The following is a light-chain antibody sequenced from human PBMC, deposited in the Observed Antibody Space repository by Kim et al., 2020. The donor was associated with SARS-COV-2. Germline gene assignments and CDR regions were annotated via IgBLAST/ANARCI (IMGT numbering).Light chain of an antibody. CDR3: CSYAGSDLVV. Sequence: QSVLTQPASVSGSLGQPITISCTGTDSDVGGYNVVSWYQRHPGEAPEALLYDVTKRLPGVSDRVSGSKSGSTAYLTISAVQPEDEADYYCCSYAGSDLVVFGGGTKVTVL. CDR1: DSDVGGYNV. V-gene: IGLV2-23*02. J-gene: IGLJ3*02. CDR2: DVT.